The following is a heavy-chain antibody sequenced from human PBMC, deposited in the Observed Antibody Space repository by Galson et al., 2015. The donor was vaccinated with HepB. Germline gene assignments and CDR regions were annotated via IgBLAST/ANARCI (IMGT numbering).Heavy chain of an antibody. CDR3: AGARLGDGIKYIDGDLDS. J-gene: IGHJ4*02. D-gene: IGHD3-16*01. CDR1: RGTFNSYA. Sequence: SVKVSCKASRGTFNSYAISWVRQAPGQGLEWMGGIIPIFGITNYARKFQGRVTITADKSTSTAYMDLNSLTSEDTALYYCAGARLGDGIKYIDGDLDSWGQGTLVTVSS. CDR2: IIPIFGIT. V-gene: IGHV1-69*10.